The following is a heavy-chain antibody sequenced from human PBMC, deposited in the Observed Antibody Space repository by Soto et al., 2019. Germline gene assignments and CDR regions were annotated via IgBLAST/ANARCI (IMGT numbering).Heavy chain of an antibody. CDR3: ARPDDDGDYALDY. CDR2: IHHSGSA. V-gene: IGHV4-4*02. Sequence: QVQLQESGPGLVEPSATLSLTCVVSCDSITSNNWWSWVRQPPGKGLEYIGEIHHSGSANYNPSRKSRVTISVDKSKNQFALKLKSVTAADTAVYYCARPDDDGDYALDYWGQGTLVTVSS. CDR1: CDSITSNNW. J-gene: IGHJ4*02. D-gene: IGHD4-17*01.